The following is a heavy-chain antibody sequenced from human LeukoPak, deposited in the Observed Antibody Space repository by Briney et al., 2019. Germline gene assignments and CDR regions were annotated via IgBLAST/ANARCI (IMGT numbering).Heavy chain of an antibody. CDR1: GFTFSSYA. CDR3: ARDYGVDY. V-gene: IGHV3-30*04. D-gene: IGHD3-10*01. J-gene: IGHJ4*02. CDR2: ISYDGSNK. Sequence: GGSLRLSCAASGFTFSSYAMHWVRQAPGKGLEWVAVISYDGSNKYYADSVKGRFTISRGNSKNTLYLQMNSLRAEDTAVYYCARDYGVDYWGQGTLVTVSS.